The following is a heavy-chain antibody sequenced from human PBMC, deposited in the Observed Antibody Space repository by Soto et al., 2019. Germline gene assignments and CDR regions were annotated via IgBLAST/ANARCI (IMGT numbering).Heavy chain of an antibody. J-gene: IGHJ4*02. D-gene: IGHD3-16*01. CDR2: IYYSGST. CDR1: GGSISSGGYY. CDR3: AAAYDYIWGRPAN. V-gene: IGHV4-31*03. Sequence: SETLSLTCTVSGGSISSGGYYWSWIRQHPGKGLEWIGYIYYSGSTYYNPSLKSRVTISVDTSKNQFSLKLSSVTAADTAVYYCAAAYDYIWGRPANWGQGTLVTVSS.